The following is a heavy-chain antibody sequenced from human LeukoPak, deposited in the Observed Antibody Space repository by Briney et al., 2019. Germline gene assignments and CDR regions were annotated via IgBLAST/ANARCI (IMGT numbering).Heavy chain of an antibody. D-gene: IGHD5-24*01. J-gene: IGHJ4*02. CDR2: IYYSGST. CDR3: ARSVALSRWLQFTYFDY. Sequence: SETLSLTCAVSGGSISSGGYSWSWIRQPPGKGLEWIGYIYYSGSTYYNPSLKSRVTISVDTSKNQFSLKLSSVTAADTAVYYCARSVALSRWLQFTYFDYWGQGTLVTVSS. V-gene: IGHV4-30-4*07. CDR1: GGSISSGGYS.